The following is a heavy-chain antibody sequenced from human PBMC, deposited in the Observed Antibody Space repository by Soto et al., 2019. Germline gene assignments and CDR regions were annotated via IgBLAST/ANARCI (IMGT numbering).Heavy chain of an antibody. Sequence: ASVKVSCKASGYTFTIYRMHWVRQAPGQRLEWMGWINAGNGDTKYSQKFQARVTITSDTSASTAYMELRSLRSEDTAVYYCVRSFYCSAGSCYSDYWGQGTLVTVSS. V-gene: IGHV1-3*01. CDR3: VRSFYCSAGSCYSDY. CDR2: INAGNGDT. CDR1: GYTFTIYR. D-gene: IGHD2-15*01. J-gene: IGHJ4*02.